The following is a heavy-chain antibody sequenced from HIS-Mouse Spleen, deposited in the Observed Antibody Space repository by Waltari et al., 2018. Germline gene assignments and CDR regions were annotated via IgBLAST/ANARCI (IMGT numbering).Heavy chain of an antibody. V-gene: IGHV4-39*07. CDR3: ARGRRYYGSGSYGSFDY. CDR1: GGSISSSSYC. J-gene: IGHJ4*02. Sequence: QLQLQESGPGLVKPSETLSLTCTVSGGSISSSSYCWGWTRQPPGKGLVWIGSIYYRGSTYYNPSFKSRVTISVDTSKNQFSLKLSSVTAADTAVYYCARGRRYYGSGSYGSFDYWGQGTLVTVSS. CDR2: IYYRGST. D-gene: IGHD3-10*01.